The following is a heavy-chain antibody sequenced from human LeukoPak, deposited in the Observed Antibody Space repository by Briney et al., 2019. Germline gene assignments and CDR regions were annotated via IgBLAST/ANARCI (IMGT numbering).Heavy chain of an antibody. Sequence: SETLSLTCTVSGGSISGSSYYWSWIRQPPGKGLEWIGSIYYSGSTYYNPSLKSRVTISIDTSKNQVSLKLRSVTAADTAVYYCARLQTDYDSSGYPSNYFDHWGQGTLVTVSS. CDR2: IYYSGST. CDR3: ARLQTDYDSSGYPSNYFDH. D-gene: IGHD3-22*01. V-gene: IGHV4-39*07. J-gene: IGHJ4*02. CDR1: GGSISGSSYY.